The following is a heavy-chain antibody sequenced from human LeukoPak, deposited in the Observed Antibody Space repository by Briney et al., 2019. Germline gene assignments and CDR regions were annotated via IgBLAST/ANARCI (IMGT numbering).Heavy chain of an antibody. CDR1: GGSISSYY. J-gene: IGHJ4*02. V-gene: IGHV4-59*01. D-gene: IGHD2-15*01. CDR3: ARQGGCVTRSCFVFDF. Sequence: SETLSLTCTVSGGSISSYYWSWIRQPPGKGLEWIGYIYYSGSTNYNPSLTSRVTISVDTSKNQFSLKLSSVTPADTAVYYCARQGGCVTRSCFVFDFWGQGTLVTVSS. CDR2: IYYSGST.